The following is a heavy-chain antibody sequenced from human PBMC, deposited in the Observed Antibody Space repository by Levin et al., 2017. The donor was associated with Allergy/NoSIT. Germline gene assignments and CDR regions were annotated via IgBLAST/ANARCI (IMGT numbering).Heavy chain of an antibody. J-gene: IGHJ4*02. V-gene: IGHV1-2*06. Sequence: ASVKVSCKASGYTFTGYYMHWVRQAPGQGLEWMGRINPNSGGTNYAQKFQGRVTMTRDTSISTAYMELSRLRSDDTAVYYCARVGVLYSSSWRVFDYWGQGTLVTVSS. CDR2: INPNSGGT. D-gene: IGHD6-13*01. CDR1: GYTFTGYY. CDR3: ARVGVLYSSSWRVFDY.